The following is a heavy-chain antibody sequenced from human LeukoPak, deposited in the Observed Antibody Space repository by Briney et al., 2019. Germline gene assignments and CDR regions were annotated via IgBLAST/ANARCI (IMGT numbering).Heavy chain of an antibody. J-gene: IGHJ4*02. Sequence: PGRSQRLSCAASGFRFSSYAMHWVRQAPGKGLEWVAVMLYDGSTKYYADSVKGRFTISRDDSKNTLYLQMNSLRAEDTAVYYCVRGDSHKSDWYNNWGQGTLVTVSS. D-gene: IGHD6-19*01. CDR3: VRGDSHKSDWYNN. CDR2: MLYDGSTK. CDR1: GFRFSSYA. V-gene: IGHV3-30-3*01.